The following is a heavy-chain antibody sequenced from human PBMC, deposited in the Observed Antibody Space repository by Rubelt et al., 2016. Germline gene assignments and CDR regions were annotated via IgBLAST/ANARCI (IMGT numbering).Heavy chain of an antibody. CDR2: ISGSGGST. Sequence: GGSLRLSCAASGFTFSSYAMTWVRQAPGKGLEWVSAISGSGGSTYYAGSVKGRFTVSRDSSKNTLYLQMNSLRAEDTAVYFCAKAEGGWDTDAFDMWGQGTMDTVSS. CDR3: AKAEGGWDTDAFDM. D-gene: IGHD6-19*01. V-gene: IGHV3-23*01. J-gene: IGHJ3*02. CDR1: GFTFSSYA.